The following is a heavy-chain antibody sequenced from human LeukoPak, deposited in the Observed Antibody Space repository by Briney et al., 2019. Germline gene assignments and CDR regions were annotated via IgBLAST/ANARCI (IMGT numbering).Heavy chain of an antibody. CDR3: AKVMAARPFDP. CDR1: GVTFSSFA. V-gene: IGHV3-23*01. J-gene: IGHJ5*02. CDR2: VSGSGGST. Sequence: GGSLRLSCAASGVTFSSFAMSWVRQAPGKGLEWVSVVSGSGGSTYYADSVKGRFTISRDNSKNTLSLQMNGLRAEDTAVYYCAKVMAARPFDPWGQGTLVTVSS. D-gene: IGHD6-6*01.